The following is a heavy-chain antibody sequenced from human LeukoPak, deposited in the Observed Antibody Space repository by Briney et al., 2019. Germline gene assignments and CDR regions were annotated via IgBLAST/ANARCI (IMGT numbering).Heavy chain of an antibody. CDR2: IYYSGST. D-gene: IGHD3-10*01. J-gene: IGHJ5*02. V-gene: IGHV4-61*08. Sequence: PSQTLSLTCTVSGGSISSGGYYWSWIRQPPGKGLEWIGYIYYSGSTNYNPSLKSRVTISVDTSKNQFSLKLSSVTAADTAVYYCARDRWFGPFDPWGQGTLVTVSS. CDR3: ARDRWFGPFDP. CDR1: GGSISSGGYY.